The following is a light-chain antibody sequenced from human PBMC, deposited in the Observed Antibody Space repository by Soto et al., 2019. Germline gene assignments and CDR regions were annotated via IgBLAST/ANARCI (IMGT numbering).Light chain of an antibody. CDR2: EGT. CDR1: SSDIGSYTL. Sequence: QAVVTQPASVSGSPGQSITISCTGTSSDIGSYTLVSWYQQHPAKAPKLIIYEGTNRPSGISNRFSASKSGSAASLTISGLQAEDEADYYCCSYAGSYTFIFGGGTKLTVL. V-gene: IGLV2-23*01. CDR3: CSYAGSYTFI. J-gene: IGLJ2*01.